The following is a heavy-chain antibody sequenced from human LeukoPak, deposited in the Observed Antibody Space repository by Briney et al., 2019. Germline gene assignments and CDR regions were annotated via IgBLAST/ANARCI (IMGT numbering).Heavy chain of an antibody. CDR3: ARSDPYYYGSGSYNRRNWFDP. CDR2: INHSGST. J-gene: IGHJ5*02. CDR1: GGSFSGYY. Sequence: SETLSLTCAVYGGSFSGYYWSWIRQPPGKGLERIGEINHSGSTNYNPSLKSRVTISVDTSKNQFSLKLSSVTAADTAVYYCARSDPYYYGSGSYNRRNWFDPWGQGTLVTVSS. D-gene: IGHD3-10*01. V-gene: IGHV4-34*01.